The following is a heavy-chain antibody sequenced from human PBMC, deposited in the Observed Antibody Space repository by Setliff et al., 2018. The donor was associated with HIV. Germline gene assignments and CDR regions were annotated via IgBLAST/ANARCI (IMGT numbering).Heavy chain of an antibody. D-gene: IGHD6-19*01. V-gene: IGHV6-1*01. J-gene: IGHJ4*02. CDR3: ARGSYGSVLL. CDR1: GDSVSSNNAA. Sequence: SQTLSLTCAISGDSVSSNNAAWNWIRQSPSRGLEWPGRTYYRSKWYFDYAVSVKSRISINPDTSKNQFSLQLSSVTPEDTAVYYCARGSYGSVLLWGQGTLVTVSS. CDR2: TYYRSKWYF.